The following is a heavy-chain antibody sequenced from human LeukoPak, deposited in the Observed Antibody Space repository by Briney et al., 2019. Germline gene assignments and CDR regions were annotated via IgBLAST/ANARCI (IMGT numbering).Heavy chain of an antibody. D-gene: IGHD3-10*01. CDR1: GYTFTSYD. J-gene: IGHJ6*03. CDR2: INPNSGGT. Sequence: GASVKVSCKASGYTFTSYDINWVRQATGQGLEWMGWINPNSGGTNYAQKLQGRVTMTTDTSTSTAYMELRSLRSDDTAVYYCARDSLTITMVRAIPLVYYYYYMDVWGKGTTVTISS. V-gene: IGHV1-18*01. CDR3: ARDSLTITMVRAIPLVYYYYYMDV.